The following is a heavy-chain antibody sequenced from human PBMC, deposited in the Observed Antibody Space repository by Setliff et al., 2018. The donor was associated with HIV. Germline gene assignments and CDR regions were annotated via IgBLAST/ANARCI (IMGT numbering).Heavy chain of an antibody. V-gene: IGHV1-18*01. Sequence: ASVKVSCKASGYTFNNYSVTWVRQAPGHGLEWMGWISAYNGNTNYAPNLRGRVTMTTDTSASTAYMELRSLRSDDTAVYYCARDWLPRVLRYWGQGTLVTVSS. J-gene: IGHJ4*02. CDR1: GYTFNNYS. CDR2: ISAYNGNT. D-gene: IGHD5-12*01. CDR3: ARDWLPRVLRY.